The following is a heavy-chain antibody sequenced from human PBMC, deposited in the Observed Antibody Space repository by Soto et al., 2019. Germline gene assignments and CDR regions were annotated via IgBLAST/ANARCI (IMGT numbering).Heavy chain of an antibody. V-gene: IGHV1-18*01. Sequence: ASVKVSCKASGYTFTSYGISWVRQAPGQGLEWMGWISADNGKTNYAQKFQGRVTMTTDTSTDTAYMELSSLRSEDTAVYYCAMDRMVRGVRYFDYWGQGTLVTVSS. D-gene: IGHD3-10*01. CDR3: AMDRMVRGVRYFDY. CDR1: GYTFTSYG. CDR2: ISADNGKT. J-gene: IGHJ4*02.